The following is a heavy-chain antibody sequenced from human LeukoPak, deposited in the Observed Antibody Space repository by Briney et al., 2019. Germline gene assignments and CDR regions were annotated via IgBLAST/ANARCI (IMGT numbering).Heavy chain of an antibody. Sequence: ASVKVSCKASGYTFTSYDINWVRQATGQGLEWTGWMNPNSGNTSYAQKFQGRVTMTRNTSISTAYMELSSLRSEDTAVYYCARAHWDRYFDLWGRGTLVTVSS. CDR1: GYTFTSYD. CDR2: MNPNSGNT. CDR3: ARAHWDRYFDL. J-gene: IGHJ2*01. V-gene: IGHV1-8*01. D-gene: IGHD7-27*01.